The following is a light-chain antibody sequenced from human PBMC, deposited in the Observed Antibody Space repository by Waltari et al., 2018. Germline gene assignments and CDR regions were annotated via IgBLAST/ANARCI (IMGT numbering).Light chain of an antibody. CDR1: SSNIGAAYD. J-gene: IGLJ3*02. Sequence: QSVLTQPPSVSGAPGQRVTISCTGSSSNIGAAYDVYGYQQLPGTAPKLDMYGNNIRPPGVPDRFSGSKSGTSASLAITGLQANDEADYYCQSFDSTLSGSVFGGGTKLTVL. CDR2: GNN. V-gene: IGLV1-40*01. CDR3: QSFDSTLSGSV.